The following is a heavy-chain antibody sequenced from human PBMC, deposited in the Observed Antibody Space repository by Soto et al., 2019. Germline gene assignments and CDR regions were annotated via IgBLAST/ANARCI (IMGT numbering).Heavy chain of an antibody. CDR1: GFTFSSYG. D-gene: IGHD2-15*01. J-gene: IGHJ6*02. V-gene: IGHV3-30*18. CDR3: AKEMTLYSYYYGMDV. CDR2: ISYHGSNK. Sequence: QVQLVESGGGVVQPGRSLRLSCAASGFTFSSYGMHWVGQAPGKGLEWVAVISYHGSNKYYADSMKGRFTISRDNSRNTLYLQMNSLRAEDTAVYYCAKEMTLYSYYYGMDVWGQGTTVTV.